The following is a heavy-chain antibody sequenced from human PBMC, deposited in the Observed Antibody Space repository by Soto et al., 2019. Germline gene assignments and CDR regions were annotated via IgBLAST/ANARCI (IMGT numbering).Heavy chain of an antibody. CDR2: ISGSGGST. D-gene: IGHD2-21*01. V-gene: IGHV3-23*01. J-gene: IGHJ3*02. Sequence: GGSLRLSCAASGFTFSSYAMSWVRQAPGKGLEWVSAISGSGGSTYYADSVKGRFTISRDNSKNTLYLQMNSLRAEDTAVYYCAKSTCGGDCYQIGGGAFDIWGQGTMVTVSS. CDR1: GFTFSSYA. CDR3: AKSTCGGDCYQIGGGAFDI.